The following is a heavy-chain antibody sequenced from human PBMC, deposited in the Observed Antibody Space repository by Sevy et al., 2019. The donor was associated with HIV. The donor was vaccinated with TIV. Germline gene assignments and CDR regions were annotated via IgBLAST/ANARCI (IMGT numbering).Heavy chain of an antibody. CDR2: IYTSGST. D-gene: IGHD3-3*01. CDR3: ARDLAYYDFWSGYYTGGFDY. Sequence: SETLSLTCTVSGGSISSYYWSWIRQPAGKGLEWIGRIYTSGSTNYNPSLKSRVTMSVDTSKNQFSLKRGSVTAADTAVYYCARDLAYYDFWSGYYTGGFDYWGQGTLVTVSS. J-gene: IGHJ4*02. CDR1: GGSISSYY. V-gene: IGHV4-4*07.